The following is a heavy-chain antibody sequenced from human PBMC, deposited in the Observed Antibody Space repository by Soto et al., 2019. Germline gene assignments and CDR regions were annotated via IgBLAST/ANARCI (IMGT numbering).Heavy chain of an antibody. D-gene: IGHD6-19*01. CDR1: GFTFSAYA. CDR2: IHGGGGGT. Sequence: EVQLMESGGGLVQPGGSLRLSCAASGFTFSAYAMSWVRQAPGKGLEWVSSIHGGGGGTFYADSVKGRFTISRDNSRNTLFLQMNSLRADDTAVYYCARDAVSENGQWDWFDPWGQGPLVT. CDR3: ARDAVSENGQWDWFDP. V-gene: IGHV3-23*01. J-gene: IGHJ5*02.